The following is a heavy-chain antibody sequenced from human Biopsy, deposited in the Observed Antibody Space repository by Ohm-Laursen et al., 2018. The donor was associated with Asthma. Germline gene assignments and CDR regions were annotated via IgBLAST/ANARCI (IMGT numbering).Heavy chain of an antibody. D-gene: IGHD6-13*01. V-gene: IGHV1-69*13. CDR3: ARCQVGYSSGWSLLLKKIYYSGMDV. CDR2: TMTVFGTT. Sequence: GASVKVSCKAPGGTFSNFAISWVRQAPGQGLEWLGGTMTVFGTTNYAQKFQGRVTITADESTSTAYMEVTSLRSEDTAIYYCARCQVGYSSGWSLLLKKIYYSGMDVWGQGTTVTVS. CDR1: GGTFSNFA. J-gene: IGHJ6*02.